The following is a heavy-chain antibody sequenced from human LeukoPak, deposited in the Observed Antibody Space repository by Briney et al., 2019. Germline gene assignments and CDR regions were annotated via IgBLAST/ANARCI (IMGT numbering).Heavy chain of an antibody. D-gene: IGHD1-20*01. V-gene: IGHV1-69*01. CDR3: ASRQIDNWDTTHYFDY. Sequence: ASVKVSCKASGGTFSSYAISWVRQAPGQGLEWMGGIIPIFGTANYAQKFQGRVTITADESTSTAYMELSSLRSEDTAVYYCASRQIDNWDTTHYFDYWGQGTLVTVSS. CDR1: GGTFSSYA. CDR2: IIPIFGTA. J-gene: IGHJ4*02.